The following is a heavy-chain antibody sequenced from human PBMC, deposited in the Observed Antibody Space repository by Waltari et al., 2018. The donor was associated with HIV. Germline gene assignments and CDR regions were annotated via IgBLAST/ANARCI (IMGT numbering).Heavy chain of an antibody. V-gene: IGHV3-7*01. Sequence: EVQLVESGGGLVQPGGSLRLSCAGSGFTFSTYWMSWVRQAPGKGREWVANIKKDGSGKYYVDSVKGRFTISRDNAKNSLYLQMNSLRAEDTAVYYCAGRSPARRLNWFDPWGQGTLVTVSS. J-gene: IGHJ5*02. CDR2: IKKDGSGK. CDR3: AGRSPARRLNWFDP. CDR1: GFTFSTYW. D-gene: IGHD4-17*01.